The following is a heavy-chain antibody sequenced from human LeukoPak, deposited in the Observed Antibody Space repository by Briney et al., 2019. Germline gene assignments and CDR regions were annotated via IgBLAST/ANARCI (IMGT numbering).Heavy chain of an antibody. CDR2: ISRSGSTI. CDR3: AKGLAAGPPAAFDI. Sequence: GGSLRLSCAASGFRFSDYYMSWIRQAPGKGLEWVSHISRSGSTIYYADSGKGRFTISRDNSKNTLYLQMNSLRAEDTAVYYCAKGLAAGPPAAFDIWGQGTMVTVSS. D-gene: IGHD6-13*01. V-gene: IGHV3-11*01. J-gene: IGHJ3*02. CDR1: GFRFSDYY.